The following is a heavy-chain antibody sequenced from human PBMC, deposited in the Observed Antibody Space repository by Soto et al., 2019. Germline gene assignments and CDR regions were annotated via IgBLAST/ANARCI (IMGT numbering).Heavy chain of an antibody. D-gene: IGHD3-10*01. CDR2: ISYDGSNT. CDR3: AKDRRVRDGRDV. Sequence: QVQLVESGGGVVQPGRSLRLSCAASGFTFSNYAVHWVRQAPGKGLEWVALISYDGSNTYYADSVKGRFTISRDNSENTLYLKMISRGAEDPVMYYCAKDRRVRDGRDVWGQGTRVIVPS. CDR1: GFTFSNYA. V-gene: IGHV3-30*18. J-gene: IGHJ6*02.